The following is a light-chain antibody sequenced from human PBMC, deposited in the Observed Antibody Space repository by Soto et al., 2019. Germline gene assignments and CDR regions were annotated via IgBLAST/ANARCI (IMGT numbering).Light chain of an antibody. CDR1: SSDVGGYKY. CDR2: EVS. J-gene: IGLJ3*02. V-gene: IGLV2-14*01. Sequence: QSALTQPASVSGSPGQSITISCTGTSSDVGGYKYVSWYQQHPGEAPKVMIYEVSNRPSGVSNRFSGSKSGNTASLTISGLQAEDEADYYCSSYTGSDTWVFGGGTKVTVL. CDR3: SSYTGSDTWV.